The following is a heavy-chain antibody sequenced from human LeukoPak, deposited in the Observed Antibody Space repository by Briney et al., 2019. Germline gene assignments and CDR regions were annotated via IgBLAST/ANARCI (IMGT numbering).Heavy chain of an antibody. CDR3: ARGQRNPKYCSSTSCFSYYFDY. V-gene: IGHV3-48*01. D-gene: IGHD2-2*01. CDR2: ICTSSTTI. CDR1: GFTFSSYT. J-gene: IGHJ4*02. Sequence: GGSLRLSCAASGFTFSSYTMNWVRQPPGKGLEWVSNICTSSTTIYYADSVKGRFTISRDNAKNSLYLQMNSLRAEDTAVYYCARGQRNPKYCSSTSCFSYYFDYWGQGTLVTVSS.